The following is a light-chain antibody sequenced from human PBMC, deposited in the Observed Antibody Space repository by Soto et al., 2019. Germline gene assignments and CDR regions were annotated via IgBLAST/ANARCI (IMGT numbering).Light chain of an antibody. V-gene: IGKV3D-7*01. J-gene: IGKJ1*01. CDR1: QSVSNSY. CDR2: GAS. CDR3: QQDYNLPPWT. Sequence: PGERVTLSCRASQSVSNSYLTWYQQKPGQAPRLLIYGASTRATSIPARFSGSGSRTDFTLTISSLQPEDFAVYYCQQDYNLPPWTFGQGTKVDIK.